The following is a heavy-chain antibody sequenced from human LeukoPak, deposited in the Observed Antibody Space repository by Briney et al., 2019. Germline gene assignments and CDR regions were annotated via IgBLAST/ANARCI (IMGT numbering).Heavy chain of an antibody. Sequence: GGSLRLSCAASGFTFSSYAMSWVRQAPGKGLEWVSSISNGGGFKSYADSLGGRFAISRENAKNSLYLQMNSLRAEDTAVYYCATEYSDNSGYCFHWGQGTLVTVSS. J-gene: IGHJ4*02. CDR1: GFTFSSYA. V-gene: IGHV3-21*01. CDR2: ISNGGGFK. CDR3: ATEYSDNSGYCFH. D-gene: IGHD3-22*01.